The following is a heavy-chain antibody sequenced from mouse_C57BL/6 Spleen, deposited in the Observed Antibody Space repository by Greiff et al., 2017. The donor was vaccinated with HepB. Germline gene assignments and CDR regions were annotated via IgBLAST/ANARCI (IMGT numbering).Heavy chain of an antibody. CDR1: GYTFTDYN. V-gene: IGHV1-22*01. D-gene: IGHD1-1*01. J-gene: IGHJ3*01. CDR3: ARKEYGSSPSWFAY. CDR2: INPNNGGT. Sequence: VQLQQSGPELVKPGASVKMSCKASGYTFTDYNMHWVKQSHGKSLEWIGYINPNNGGTSYNQKFKGKATLTVNKSSSTAYMELRSLTSEDSAVYYCARKEYGSSPSWFAYWGQGTLVTVSA.